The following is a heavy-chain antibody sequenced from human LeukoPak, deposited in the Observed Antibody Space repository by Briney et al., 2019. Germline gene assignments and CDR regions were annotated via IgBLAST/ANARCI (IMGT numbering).Heavy chain of an antibody. J-gene: IGHJ4*02. CDR2: ISSSSSYI. CDR1: GFTFSSYS. CDR3: ARRYDFWSGPPDY. V-gene: IGHV3-21*01. Sequence: PGGSLRLSCAASGFTFSSYSMNWVRQAPGKGLEWVSSISSSSSYIYYADSVKGRFTISRDNAKNSLYLQMNSLRAEDTAVYYCARRYDFWSGPPDYWGQGTLVTVSS. D-gene: IGHD3-3*01.